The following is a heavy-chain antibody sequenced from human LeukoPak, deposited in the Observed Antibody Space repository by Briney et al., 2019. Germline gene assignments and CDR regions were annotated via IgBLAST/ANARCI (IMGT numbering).Heavy chain of an antibody. Sequence: PSETLSLTCTVSGYSISSGYYWGWIRQPPGEGLEWIGSIYHSGSTYYNPSLKSRVTISVDTSKNQFSLKLSSVTAADTAVYYCARETDCSSTSCYTNAFDIWGQGTMVTVSS. J-gene: IGHJ3*02. CDR1: GYSISSGYY. D-gene: IGHD2-2*02. CDR3: ARETDCSSTSCYTNAFDI. V-gene: IGHV4-38-2*02. CDR2: IYHSGST.